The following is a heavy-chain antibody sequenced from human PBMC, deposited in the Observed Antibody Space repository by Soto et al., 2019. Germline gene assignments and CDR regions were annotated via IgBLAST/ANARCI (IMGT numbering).Heavy chain of an antibody. CDR1: GFTFSSYW. Sequence: EVHLVESGGGLVQPGGSLRLSCVASGFTFSSYWMHWVCQAPGKGLVWVSSISNDGSSTSYADPVKGRFTISRDNAKNTLYLQMNSLRAEDTAVYYCARLPNKSPQNWGQGTLVIVSP. CDR2: ISNDGSST. V-gene: IGHV3-74*01. J-gene: IGHJ1*01. CDR3: ARLPNKSPQN.